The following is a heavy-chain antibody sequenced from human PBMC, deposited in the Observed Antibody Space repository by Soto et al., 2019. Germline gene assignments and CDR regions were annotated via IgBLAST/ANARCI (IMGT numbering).Heavy chain of an antibody. CDR2: IYYSGST. V-gene: IGHV4-59*08. Sequence: TSETLSLTCTVSGGSISSYYWSSIRQPPGKGLEWIGYIYYSGSTNYNPSLKSGVTISVATSKNQFSLKLSSVTAADTAVYYCARSNIITIFGVVPYYFDYWGQGTLVTVSS. CDR3: ARSNIITIFGVVPYYFDY. J-gene: IGHJ4*02. D-gene: IGHD3-3*01. CDR1: GGSISSYY.